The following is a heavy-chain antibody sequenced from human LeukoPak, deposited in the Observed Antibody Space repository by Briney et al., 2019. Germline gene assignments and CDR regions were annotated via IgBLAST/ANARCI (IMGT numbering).Heavy chain of an antibody. V-gene: IGHV4-34*01. J-gene: IGHJ4*02. D-gene: IGHD3-10*01. CDR1: GGSFSGYY. Sequence: SETLSLTCAVYGGSFSGYYWSWLRQPPRKGLEWIGEINHIGGTNYNPSLKRRVTISVDTSKNQFSLKLSSVTAADTAVYYCARHGSYGSGNYYNAPIDNWGQGTLVTVSS. CDR3: ARHGSYGSGNYYNAPIDN. CDR2: INHIGGT.